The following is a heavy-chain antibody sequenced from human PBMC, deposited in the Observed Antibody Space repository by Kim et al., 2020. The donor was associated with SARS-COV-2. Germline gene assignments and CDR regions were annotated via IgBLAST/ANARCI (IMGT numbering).Heavy chain of an antibody. V-gene: IGHV4-59*01. D-gene: IGHD3-22*01. J-gene: IGHJ2*01. CDR1: GGSISSYY. CDR3: ARVQYYYDSSGYPLWYFDL. Sequence: SETLSLTCTVSGGSISSYYWSWIRQRPGKGLEWIGYIYYSGSTNYNPSLKSRVTISVDTSKNQFSLKLSSVTAADTAVYYCARVQYYYDSSGYPLWYFDLWGRGTLVTVSS. CDR2: IYYSGST.